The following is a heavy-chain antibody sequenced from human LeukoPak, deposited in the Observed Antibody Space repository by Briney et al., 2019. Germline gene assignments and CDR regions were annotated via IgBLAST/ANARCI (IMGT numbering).Heavy chain of an antibody. D-gene: IGHD6-19*01. J-gene: IGHJ4*02. CDR2: ISGSGGST. Sequence: GGSLRLSCAASGFTFSSYAMSWDRQPPGKGLEWVSAISGSGGSTYYSDSAKGRFTISRDNSKNTLYLEMNSLRAEDTAVYYCAKDREWLAYYFDYWGQGTLVTVSS. CDR1: GFTFSSYA. CDR3: AKDREWLAYYFDY. V-gene: IGHV3-23*01.